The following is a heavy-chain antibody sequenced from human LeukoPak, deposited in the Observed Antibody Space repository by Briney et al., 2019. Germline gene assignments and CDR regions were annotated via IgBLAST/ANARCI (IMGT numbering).Heavy chain of an antibody. J-gene: IGHJ3*02. V-gene: IGHV4-39*07. CDR1: GGSISSSSYY. CDR2: IYYSGST. D-gene: IGHD3-22*01. CDR3: ARGVPIVVVILDAFDI. Sequence: SETLSLTCTVSGGSISSSSYYWGWIRQPPGKGLEWIGSIYYSGSTYYNPSLKSRVTISVDTSKNQFSLKLSSVTAADTAVYYCARGVPIVVVILDAFDIWGQGTMVTVSS.